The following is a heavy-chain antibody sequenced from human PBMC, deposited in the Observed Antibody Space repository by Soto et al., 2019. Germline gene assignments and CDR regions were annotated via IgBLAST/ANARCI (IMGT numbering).Heavy chain of an antibody. D-gene: IGHD2-2*02. J-gene: IGHJ6*03. CDR2: ISGSGGST. V-gene: IGHV3-23*01. CDR3: ASELYEVPAPYYYYYMDV. CDR1: GFTFSSYA. Sequence: GGSLRLSCAASGFTFSSYAMSWVRQAPGKGLEWVSAISGSGGSTYYADSVKGRFTISRDNSKNTLYLQMNSLRAEDTAVYYCASELYEVPAPYYYYYMDVWGKGTTVTVAS.